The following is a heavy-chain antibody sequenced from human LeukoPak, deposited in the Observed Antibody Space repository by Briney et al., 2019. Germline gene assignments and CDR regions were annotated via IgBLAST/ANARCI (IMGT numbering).Heavy chain of an antibody. Sequence: SETLSLTCTVSGGSLSSGGYYWSWIRQHPGTGLEWIGYIYYSGSTYYNPSLKSRVTISADTSKNQFSLKLSSVTAADTAVYYCARGPEDCSSTSCYKNFDYWGQGTLVTVSS. CDR3: ARGPEDCSSTSCYKNFDY. CDR1: GGSLSSGGYY. J-gene: IGHJ4*02. D-gene: IGHD2-2*02. CDR2: IYYSGST. V-gene: IGHV4-31*03.